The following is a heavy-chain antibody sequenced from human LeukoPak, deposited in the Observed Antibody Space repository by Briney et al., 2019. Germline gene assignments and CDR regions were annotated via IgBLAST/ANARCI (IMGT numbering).Heavy chain of an antibody. J-gene: IGHJ4*02. CDR3: ARVPKFGELSSYFDY. D-gene: IGHD3-10*02. CDR2: IWYDGSNK. V-gene: IGHV3-33*01. CDR1: GFTFSSYG. Sequence: GGSRRLSCAASGFTFSSYGMHWVRQAPGKGLEWVAVIWYDGSNKYYADSVKGRFTISRDNSNNTLYLQMNSLRAEDTAVYYCARVPKFGELSSYFDYWGQGTLVTVSS.